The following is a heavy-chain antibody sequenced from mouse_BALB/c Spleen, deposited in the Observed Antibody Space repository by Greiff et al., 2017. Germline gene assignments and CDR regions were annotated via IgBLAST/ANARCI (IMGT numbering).Heavy chain of an antibody. D-gene: IGHD2-2*01. CDR3: AKIYYGDDGGS. V-gene: IGHV1-4*01. J-gene: IGHJ2*01. CDR2: INPSSGYT. CDR1: GYTFTSYT. Sequence: QVQLQQSGAELVRPGASVKMSCTASGYTFTSYTMHWVKQRPGQGLEWIGYINPSSGYTNYNQKFKDKATLTADKSSSTAYMQLSSLTSEDSAVYYCAKIYYGDDGGSGGQGTTLTVS.